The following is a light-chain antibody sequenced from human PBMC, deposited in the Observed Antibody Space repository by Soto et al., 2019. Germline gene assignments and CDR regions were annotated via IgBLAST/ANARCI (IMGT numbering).Light chain of an antibody. Sequence: EIVLTQSPGTLSLSPGERATLSCRASQSVSKNYLAWYQQKPGQAPGLLIYGASNRATGIPDRFSGSGSGTDFTLTISRLEPEDFAVDDCQHYGSPGTFGQGTKVDIK. CDR2: GAS. J-gene: IGKJ1*01. CDR3: QHYGSPGT. CDR1: QSVSKNY. V-gene: IGKV3-20*01.